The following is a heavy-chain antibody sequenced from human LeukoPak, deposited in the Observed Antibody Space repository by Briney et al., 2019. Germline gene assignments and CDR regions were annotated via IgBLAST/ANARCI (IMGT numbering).Heavy chain of an antibody. CDR3: ARGTRNFYAVY. CDR1: GGSFNSGYW. J-gene: IGHJ4*02. Sequence: SGTLSLTCAVSGGSFNSGYWWSWVRQPPGKGLEWLGEIHHSGSTSYNPSLKSRLTISVDTSTNQFSLQLNSVTAADTAMYYCARGTRNFYAVYWGQGILVTVSS. V-gene: IGHV4-4*02. D-gene: IGHD4-11*01. CDR2: IHHSGST.